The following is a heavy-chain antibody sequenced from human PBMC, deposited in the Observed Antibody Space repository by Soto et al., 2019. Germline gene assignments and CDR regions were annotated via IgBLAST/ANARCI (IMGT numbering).Heavy chain of an antibody. J-gene: IGHJ5*02. CDR1: GGTFSSHG. V-gene: IGHV1-69*13. CDR2: IIPMYGTV. CDR3: ASRGHCSGGRCLDWFDP. Sequence: ASVKVSCKASGGTFSSHGFSWVRQAPGQGLEWMGGIIPMYGTVDSAQKFQGRVTITADEFTSTVYMELSSLRSEDTAVYYCASRGHCSGGRCLDWFDPWGQGTPVIVSS. D-gene: IGHD2-15*01.